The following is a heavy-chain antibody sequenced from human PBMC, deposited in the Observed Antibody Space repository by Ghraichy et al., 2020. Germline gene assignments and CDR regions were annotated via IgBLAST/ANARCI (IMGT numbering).Heavy chain of an antibody. V-gene: IGHV3-74*01. CDR2: INSDGSGT. J-gene: IGHJ4*02. CDR1: GFTFSIYW. CDR3: LRGGPTAGLFPPFDS. D-gene: IGHD6-19*01. Sequence: GGSLRLSCAASGFTFSIYWMHWVRQAPGKGLVWVSHINSDGSGTNYADSVKGRFTISRDNAKNTLYLQMNSLRAEDTAVYYCLRGGPTAGLFPPFDSWGQGTRVTVSS.